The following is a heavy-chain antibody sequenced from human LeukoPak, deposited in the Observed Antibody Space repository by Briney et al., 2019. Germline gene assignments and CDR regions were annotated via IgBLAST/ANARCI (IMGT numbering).Heavy chain of an antibody. D-gene: IGHD3-22*01. CDR3: ARPYYYDSSGYPSYYFDY. Sequence: GESLKISCKGSGYSFTSYWIGWVRQLPGKGLEWMGIIYPGDSDTRYSPSFQGQVTISADKSISTAYLQWSSLKASDTAMYYCARPYYYDSSGYPSYYFDYWGQGTLVTVSS. V-gene: IGHV5-51*01. CDR1: GYSFTSYW. J-gene: IGHJ4*02. CDR2: IYPGDSDT.